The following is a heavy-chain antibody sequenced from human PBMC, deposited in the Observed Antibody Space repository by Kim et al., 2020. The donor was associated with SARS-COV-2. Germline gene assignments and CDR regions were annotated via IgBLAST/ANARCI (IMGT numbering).Heavy chain of an antibody. CDR3: ARVSPYYDILTGYSEEFDY. V-gene: IGHV3-21*01. J-gene: IGHJ4*02. Sequence: GGSLRLSCAASGFTFSSYSMNWVRQAPGKGLEWVSSISSSSSYIYYADSVKGRFTISRDNAKNSLYLQMNSLRAEDTAVYYCARVSPYYDILTGYSEEFDYWGQGTLVTVSS. CDR1: GFTFSSYS. CDR2: ISSSSSYI. D-gene: IGHD3-9*01.